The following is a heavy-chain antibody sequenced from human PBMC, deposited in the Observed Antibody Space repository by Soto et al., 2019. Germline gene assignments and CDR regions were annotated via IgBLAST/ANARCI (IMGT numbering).Heavy chain of an antibody. CDR3: ARRAETNGWNGFGADKYYFDF. J-gene: IGHJ4*02. Sequence: ASVKVSCKASGYTFTSYDIYWVRQATGQGLEWMGWMNPNSGNSGYAQKFQGRVTMTSDTSISTAHMELSSLRSEDTAVYYCARRAETNGWNGFGADKYYFDFWGQGTLVTVSS. V-gene: IGHV1-8*01. CDR1: GYTFTSYD. D-gene: IGHD1-1*01. CDR2: MNPNSGNS.